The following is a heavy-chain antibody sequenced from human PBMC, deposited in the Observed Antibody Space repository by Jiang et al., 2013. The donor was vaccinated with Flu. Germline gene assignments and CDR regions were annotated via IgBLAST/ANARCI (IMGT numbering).Heavy chain of an antibody. CDR1: GYTFTDHF. J-gene: IGHJ6*02. Sequence: VQLVESGAEVKKPGASVRVSCKASGYTFTDHFIDWVRQGPGQGLEWLGWINPNSGGTKVARKFQGRVTLTRDTSIGTAHMELSSLTADDTAVYYCARNSSGDGAWEYHGLDVWGQGATVTVSS. V-gene: IGHV1-2*02. CDR3: ARNSSGDGAWEYHGLDV. D-gene: IGHD3-22*01. CDR2: INPNSGGT.